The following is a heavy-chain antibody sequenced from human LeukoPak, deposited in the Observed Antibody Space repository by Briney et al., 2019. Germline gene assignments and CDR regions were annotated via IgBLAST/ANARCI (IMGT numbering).Heavy chain of an antibody. CDR3: ARPRFRLYYYDSSGYYYGDAFDI. Sequence: ASLKVSCKASGYTFTGYYMHWVRQAPGQGLEWMGWINPNSGGTNYAQKFQGRVTMTRDTSISTAYMELSRLRSDDTAVYYCARPRFRLYYYDSSGYYYGDAFDIWGQGTMVSVSS. CDR1: GYTFTGYY. CDR2: INPNSGGT. D-gene: IGHD3-22*01. J-gene: IGHJ3*02. V-gene: IGHV1-2*02.